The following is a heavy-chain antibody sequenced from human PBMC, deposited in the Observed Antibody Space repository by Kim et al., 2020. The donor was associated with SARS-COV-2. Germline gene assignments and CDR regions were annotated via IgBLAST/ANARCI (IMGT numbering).Heavy chain of an antibody. CDR3: ARDDYGSGRVSYYYYYGMDV. J-gene: IGHJ6*02. D-gene: IGHD3-10*01. Sequence: GGSLRLSCAASGFTFSSYSMNWVRQAPGKGLEWVSSISSSSSYIYYADSVKGRFTISRDNAKNSLYLQMNSLRAEDTAVYYCARDDYGSGRVSYYYYYGMDVWGQGTTVTVSS. CDR2: ISSSSSYI. CDR1: GFTFSSYS. V-gene: IGHV3-21*01.